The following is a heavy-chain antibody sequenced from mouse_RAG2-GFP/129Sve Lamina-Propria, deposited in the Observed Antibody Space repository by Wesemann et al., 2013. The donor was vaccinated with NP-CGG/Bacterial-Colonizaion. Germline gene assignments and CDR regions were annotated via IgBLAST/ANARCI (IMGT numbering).Heavy chain of an antibody. Sequence: EVQLVESGGDLVKPGGSLKLSCAASGFTFSSYGMSWVRQTPDKRLEWVATISSGGSYTYYPDSVKGRFTISRDNAKNTLYLQMSSLKSEDTAMYYCARLHYGSSHWYFDVWGTGTTVTVSS. CDR1: GFTFSSYG. CDR2: ISSGGSYT. CDR3: ARLHYGSSHWYFDV. D-gene: IGHD1-1*01. V-gene: IGHV5-6*01. J-gene: IGHJ1*03.